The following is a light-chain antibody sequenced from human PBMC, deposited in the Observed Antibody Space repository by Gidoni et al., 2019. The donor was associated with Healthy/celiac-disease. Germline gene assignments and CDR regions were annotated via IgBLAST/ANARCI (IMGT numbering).Light chain of an antibody. CDR1: QSISSW. V-gene: IGKV1-5*03. CDR3: QQYNSYLFT. J-gene: IGKJ3*01. CDR2: KAS. Sequence: DIQMTQSPSTLSASVGDRVTITCRASQSISSWLAWYQQKPGKAPKLLIYKASSLESGVPSRFRGSGSGTEFTLTISSLQPDDFATYYCQQYNSYLFTFGPGTKVDIK.